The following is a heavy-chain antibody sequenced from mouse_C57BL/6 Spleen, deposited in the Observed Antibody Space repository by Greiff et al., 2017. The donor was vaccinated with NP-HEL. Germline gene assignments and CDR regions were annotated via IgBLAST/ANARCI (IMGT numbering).Heavy chain of an antibody. Sequence: EVMLVESGGGLVKPGGSLKLSCAASGFTFSDYGMHWVRQAPEKGLEWVAYISSGSSTISYADTVKGRFTISRDNAKNTLFLQMSSLRSEDTAMYYCARGGYYGSSYVPFAYWGQGTLVTVSA. V-gene: IGHV5-17*01. J-gene: IGHJ3*01. CDR3: ARGGYYGSSYVPFAY. CDR1: GFTFSDYG. CDR2: ISSGSSTI. D-gene: IGHD1-1*01.